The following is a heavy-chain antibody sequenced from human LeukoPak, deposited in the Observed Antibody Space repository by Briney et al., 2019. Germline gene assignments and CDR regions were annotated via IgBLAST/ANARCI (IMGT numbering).Heavy chain of an antibody. D-gene: IGHD2-15*01. CDR3: ARDRCSGGSCYSYYYGMDV. CDR1: GGSISSGGYY. V-gene: IGHV4-31*03. CDR2: IYYSGST. J-gene: IGHJ6*02. Sequence: SEILSLTCTVSGGSISSGGYYWSWIRQHPGKGLEWIGYIYYSGSTYYNPSLKSRVTISVDTSKNQFSLKLSSVTAADTAVYYCARDRCSGGSCYSYYYGMDVWGQGTTVTVSS.